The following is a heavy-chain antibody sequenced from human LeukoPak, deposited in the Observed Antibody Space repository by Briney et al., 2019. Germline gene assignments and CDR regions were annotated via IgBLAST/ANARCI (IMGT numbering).Heavy chain of an antibody. J-gene: IGHJ4*02. CDR3: AKDPTSNYYDFWSGYYEDY. D-gene: IGHD3-3*01. Sequence: PGGSPRLSCAASGFTFSSYGMHWVRQAPGKGLEWVAFIRYDGSNKYYADSVKGRFTISRDNSKNTLYLQMNSLRAEDTAVYYCAKDPTSNYYDFWSGYYEDYWGQGTLVTVSS. V-gene: IGHV3-30*02. CDR1: GFTFSSYG. CDR2: IRYDGSNK.